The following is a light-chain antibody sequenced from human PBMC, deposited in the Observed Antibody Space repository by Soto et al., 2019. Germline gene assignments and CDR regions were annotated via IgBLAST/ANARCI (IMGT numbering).Light chain of an antibody. CDR2: AVS. CDR3: QQRYSYRFT. Sequence: DIQLTQSPSFLSASVGDRVTITCRASQGMRSYFAWYHQKPGKTPKLLIYAVSTVQSVFPSRFSGTASGTEFSLTIGSLKPEDFGAYYRQQRYSYRFTCGGGTKVQI. J-gene: IGKJ4*01. V-gene: IGKV1-9*01. CDR1: QGMRSY.